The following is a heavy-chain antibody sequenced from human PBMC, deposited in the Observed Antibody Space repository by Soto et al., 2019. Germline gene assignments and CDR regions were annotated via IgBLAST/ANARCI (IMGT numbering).Heavy chain of an antibody. J-gene: IGHJ6*02. CDR1: GYTFTSYD. CDR2: MNPNSGNT. Sequence: GASVKVSCKASGYTFTSYDINWVRQATGQGLEWMGWMNPNSGNTGYAQKFQGRVTMTRNTSISTAYMELSSLRSEDTAVYYCARESSIIAVAAYYYYYGMDVWGQGTTVTVSS. D-gene: IGHD6-19*01. CDR3: ARESSIIAVAAYYYYYGMDV. V-gene: IGHV1-8*01.